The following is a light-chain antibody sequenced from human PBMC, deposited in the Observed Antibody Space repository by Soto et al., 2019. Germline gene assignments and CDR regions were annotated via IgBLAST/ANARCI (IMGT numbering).Light chain of an antibody. CDR2: EVT. V-gene: IGLV2-14*01. CDR1: SSDIGTYNY. J-gene: IGLJ1*01. Sequence: QSVLTQPASVFGSPGRSITISCTVTSSDIGTYNYLSWYQQHPGKAPKLIIYEVTNRPSGVSSRFSGSKSGNTASLTISGLQAEDEADYYCSSYTSSHTYVFGSGTKVTVL. CDR3: SSYTSSHTYV.